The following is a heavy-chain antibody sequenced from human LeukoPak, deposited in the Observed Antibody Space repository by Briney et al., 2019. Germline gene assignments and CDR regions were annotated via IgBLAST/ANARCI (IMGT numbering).Heavy chain of an antibody. V-gene: IGHV4-61*01. J-gene: IGHJ4*02. CDR2: IYYSGST. CDR1: GGSVSSGSYY. CDR3: ARGASSSWYTIGY. D-gene: IGHD6-13*01. Sequence: SETLSLTCTVSGGSVSSGSYYWSWIRQPPGKGLEWIGYIYYSGSTNYNPSLKSRVTISVDTSKNQFSLKLSSVTAADTAVCYCARGASSSWYTIGYWGQGTLVTVSS.